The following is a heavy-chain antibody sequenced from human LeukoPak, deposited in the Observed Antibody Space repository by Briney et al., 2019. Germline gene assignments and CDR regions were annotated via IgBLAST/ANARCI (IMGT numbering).Heavy chain of an antibody. CDR2: INHDGSS. CDR3: ARVGGSSWYGPSYFDI. CDR1: GGSFSGHY. D-gene: IGHD6-13*01. Sequence: SETLSLTCAVYGGSFSGHYWNWIRQPPGKGLEWIGGINHDGSSNSNPSLRSRVTISVDTSKNQFSLRLSSVSAADTAVYYCARVGGSSWYGPSYFDIWGQGTMVTVSS. J-gene: IGHJ3*02. V-gene: IGHV4-34*01.